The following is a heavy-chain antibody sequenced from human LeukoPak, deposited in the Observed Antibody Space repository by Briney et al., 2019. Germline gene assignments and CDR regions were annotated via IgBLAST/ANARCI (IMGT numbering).Heavy chain of an antibody. CDR1: GFTFRSYA. V-gene: IGHV3-23*01. J-gene: IGHJ4*02. D-gene: IGHD4-17*01. Sequence: GGSLRLSCAVFGFTFRSYAMTWVRQAPGKGLEWVSTISGSGGSTYYADSVKGRFTISRDNAKNTLYLQMNSLRAEDTAVYYCARAILTPGGATVTRYFDYWGQGTLVTVSS. CDR3: ARAILTPGGATVTRYFDY. CDR2: ISGSGGST.